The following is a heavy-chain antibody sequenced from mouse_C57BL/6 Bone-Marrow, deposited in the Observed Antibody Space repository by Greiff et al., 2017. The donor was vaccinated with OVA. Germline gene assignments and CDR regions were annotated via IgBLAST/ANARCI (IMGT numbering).Heavy chain of an antibody. J-gene: IGHJ1*03. CDR1: GYTFTDYE. V-gene: IGHV1-15*01. CDR2: IDPETGGT. D-gene: IGHD1-1*01. CDR3: TRAYGSSLYWYFDV. Sequence: SGAELVRPGASVTLSCKASGYTFTDYEMHWVKQTPVHGLEWIGAIDPETGGTAYNQKFKGKAILTADKSSSTAYMELRSLTSEDSAVYYCTRAYGSSLYWYFDVWGTGTTVTVSS.